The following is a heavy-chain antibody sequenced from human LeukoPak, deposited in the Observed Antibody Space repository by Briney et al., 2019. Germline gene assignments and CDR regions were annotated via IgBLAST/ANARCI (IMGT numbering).Heavy chain of an antibody. V-gene: IGHV4-59*01. CDR2: IYYSGST. J-gene: IGHJ5*02. CDR3: ARTTEDCSSTSCYQYWFDP. D-gene: IGHD2-2*01. Sequence: SETLSLTCTVSGGSISSYYWSWIRQPPGKGLEWIGYIYYSGSTNYNPSLKSRVTISVDTSKNQFSLKLTSVTAADTAVYYCARTTEDCSSTSCYQYWFDPWGQGTLVTVSS. CDR1: GGSISSYY.